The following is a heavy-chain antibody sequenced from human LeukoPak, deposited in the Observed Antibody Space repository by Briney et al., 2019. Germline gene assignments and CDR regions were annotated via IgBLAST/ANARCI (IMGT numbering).Heavy chain of an antibody. D-gene: IGHD3-10*01. CDR1: GYTFTSYF. V-gene: IGHV1-69-2*01. CDR3: AAIRYNYGKSF. Sequence: ATVKISCKTSGYTFTSYFMHWVQQAPGKGLKWVGRVDPADGEVIYGEKFQGRVTINADTSTDTSYMELTSLRSEDTAMFYCAAIRYNYGKSFWGQGTLVTVSS. CDR2: VDPADGEV. J-gene: IGHJ4*02.